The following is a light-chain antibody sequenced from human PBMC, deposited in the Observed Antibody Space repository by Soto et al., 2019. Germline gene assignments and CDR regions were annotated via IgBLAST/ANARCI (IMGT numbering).Light chain of an antibody. CDR1: SSNIGAGYD. Sequence: QSVLTQPPSVSGAPGQRVTISCTGSSSNIGAGYDVHWYQQLPGTAPKLLIYGNSNRPSGVPDRFSGSKSGTSASLAITGLQAEDEADYYCQSYDSSLSCSNVFGGGTKLTVL. CDR3: QSYDSSLSCSNV. CDR2: GNS. J-gene: IGLJ2*01. V-gene: IGLV1-40*01.